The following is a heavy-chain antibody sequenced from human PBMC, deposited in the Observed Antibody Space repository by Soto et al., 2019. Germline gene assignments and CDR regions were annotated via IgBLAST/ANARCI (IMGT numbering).Heavy chain of an antibody. V-gene: IGHV3-11*01. Sequence: PGGSLRLSCTASGFTFTDHYMSWIRQAPGKGLEWVAYISDSGITTYYADSVKGRFTISRDNAKSSLFLQMNSLRAEDTAVYYCARQGPFYTDFVDYWGQGTLVTVSS. J-gene: IGHJ4*02. CDR3: ARQGPFYTDFVDY. CDR2: ISDSGITT. CDR1: GFTFTDHY. D-gene: IGHD2-21*02.